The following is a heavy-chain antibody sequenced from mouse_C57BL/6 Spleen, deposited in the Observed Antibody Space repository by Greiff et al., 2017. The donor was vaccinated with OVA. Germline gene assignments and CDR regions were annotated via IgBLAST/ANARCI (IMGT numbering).Heavy chain of an antibody. Sequence: VQLQQSGAELARPGASVKLSCKASGYTFTSYGISWVKQRTGQGLEWIGEIYPRSGNTYYNEKFKGKATLTADKSSSTAYMELRSLTSEDSAVYFCARGSGSSYNYYFDYWGQGTTLTVSS. D-gene: IGHD1-1*01. CDR3: ARGSGSSYNYYFDY. CDR1: GYTFTSYG. V-gene: IGHV1-81*01. CDR2: IYPRSGNT. J-gene: IGHJ2*01.